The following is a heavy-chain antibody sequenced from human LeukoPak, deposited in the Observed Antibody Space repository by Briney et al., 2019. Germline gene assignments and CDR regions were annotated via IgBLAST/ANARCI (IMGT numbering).Heavy chain of an antibody. J-gene: IGHJ4*02. CDR2: INPNSGGT. V-gene: IGHV1-2*02. CDR1: GYTFTGYY. CDR3: ARTHFYVWGSYRYGRYFDY. D-gene: IGHD3-16*02. Sequence: EASVKVSCKASGYTFTGYYMHWVRQAPGQGLEWMGWINPNSGGTNYAQKFQGRVTMTRDTSISTAYMELSRLRSGDTAVYYCARTHFYVWGSYRYGRYFDYWGQGTLVTVSS.